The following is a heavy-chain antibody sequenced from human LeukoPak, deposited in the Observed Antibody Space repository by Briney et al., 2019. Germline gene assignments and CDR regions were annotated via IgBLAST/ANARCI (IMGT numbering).Heavy chain of an antibody. Sequence: ASVKVSCKASGYTFTNYGITWVRQAPGQGLEWMGWINTYNGNTNYAQKFQGRVTMTRDTSISTAYMELSRLRSDDTAVYYCARGVRGGAGVYSYGFHFDYWGQGTPLIVSS. J-gene: IGHJ4*02. CDR3: ARGVRGGAGVYSYGFHFDY. CDR2: INTYNGNT. V-gene: IGHV1-18*01. CDR1: GYTFTNYG. D-gene: IGHD5-18*01.